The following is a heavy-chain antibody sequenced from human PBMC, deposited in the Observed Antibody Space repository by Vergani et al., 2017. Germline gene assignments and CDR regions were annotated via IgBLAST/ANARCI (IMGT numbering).Heavy chain of an antibody. D-gene: IGHD3-9*01. Sequence: QVQLVESGGGLVKPGGSLRLSCAASGFTFSDYYMSWIRQAPGKGLEWVSYISSSGSTIYYAYSVKSRFTLSRDNAKNSLYLQMNSLRAEDTAVYYCAREDYDILTGYRDFDYWGQGTLVTVSS. CDR3: AREDYDILTGYRDFDY. CDR1: GFTFSDYY. J-gene: IGHJ4*02. V-gene: IGHV3-11*01. CDR2: ISSSGSTI.